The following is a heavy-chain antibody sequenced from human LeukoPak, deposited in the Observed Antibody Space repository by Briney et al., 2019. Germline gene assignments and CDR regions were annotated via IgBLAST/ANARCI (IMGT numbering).Heavy chain of an antibody. CDR2: IKQDGSEK. Sequence: GGSLRLSCAASGFTFSSYWMSWVRQAPGKGLEWVANIKQDGSEKYYVDSVKGRFTISRDNAKNSLYLQMNSLRAEDTAVYYCARKLYYDYVWDGFDIWGQGTMVTVSS. J-gene: IGHJ3*02. CDR1: GFTFSSYW. V-gene: IGHV3-7*01. CDR3: ARKLYYDYVWDGFDI. D-gene: IGHD3-16*01.